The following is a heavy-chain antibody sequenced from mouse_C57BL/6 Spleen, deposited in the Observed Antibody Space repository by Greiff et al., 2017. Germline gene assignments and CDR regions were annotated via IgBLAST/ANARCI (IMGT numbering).Heavy chain of an antibody. Sequence: SGAELVRPGASVTLSCKASGYTFTDYEMHWVKQTPVHGLEWIGAIDPETGGTAYNQKFKGKAILTADKSSSTAYMELRSLTSEDSAVYYCTRGKVGSPFDYWGQGTTLTVSS. J-gene: IGHJ2*01. CDR3: TRGKVGSPFDY. CDR2: IDPETGGT. V-gene: IGHV1-15*01. D-gene: IGHD1-1*01. CDR1: GYTFTDYE.